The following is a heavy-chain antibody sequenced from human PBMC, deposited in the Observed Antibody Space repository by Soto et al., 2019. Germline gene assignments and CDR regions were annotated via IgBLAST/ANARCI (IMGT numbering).Heavy chain of an antibody. J-gene: IGHJ4*02. CDR1: GYTFTSYG. V-gene: IGHV1-18*01. Sequence: ASVKVSCKASGYTFTSYGISWVRQAPGQGLEWMGWISAYNGNTNYAQKLQGRVTMTTDTSTSTAYMELRSLRSDDTAVYYCARREYYYDSRGYYAYWGQGTLVTVSS. CDR2: ISAYNGNT. D-gene: IGHD3-22*01. CDR3: ARREYYYDSRGYYAY.